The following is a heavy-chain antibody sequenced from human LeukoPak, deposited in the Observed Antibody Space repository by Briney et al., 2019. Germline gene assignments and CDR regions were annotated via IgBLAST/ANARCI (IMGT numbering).Heavy chain of an antibody. CDR3: AKDLDRITIFGVVIGEAFDY. Sequence: GGSLRLSCAASGFTFSSYAMSWVRRAPGKGLEWVSAISGSGGSTYYADSVKGRFTISRGNSKNTLYLQMNSLRAEDTAVYYCAKDLDRITIFGVVIGEAFDYWGQGTLVTVSS. CDR2: ISGSGGST. D-gene: IGHD3-3*01. J-gene: IGHJ4*02. CDR1: GFTFSSYA. V-gene: IGHV3-23*01.